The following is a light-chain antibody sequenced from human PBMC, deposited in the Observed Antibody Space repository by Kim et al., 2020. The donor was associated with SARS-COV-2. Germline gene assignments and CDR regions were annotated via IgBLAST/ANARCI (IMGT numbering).Light chain of an antibody. Sequence: SPWERATLSCRASQSVSSYLGWYQQKPGQAPRLLIYAASNMATGIPARFSGSGSGTDFTLTISSLEPEDFAVYYCQQRSNWPPLTFGGGTKVDIK. J-gene: IGKJ4*01. V-gene: IGKV3-11*01. CDR3: QQRSNWPPLT. CDR2: AAS. CDR1: QSVSSY.